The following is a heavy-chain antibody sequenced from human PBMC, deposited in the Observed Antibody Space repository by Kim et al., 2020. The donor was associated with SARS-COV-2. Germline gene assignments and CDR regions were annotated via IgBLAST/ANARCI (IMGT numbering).Heavy chain of an antibody. CDR3: ARGPHMVRRVRFYFQH. J-gene: IGHJ1*01. CDR2: INHSGST. Sequence: SETLSLTCAVYGGSFSGYYWSWIRQPPGKGLEWIGEINHSGSTNYNPSLKSRVTISVDTSKNQFSLKLSSVTAADTAVYYCARGPHMVRRVRFYFQHWGQGTLVTVSS. CDR1: GGSFSGYY. V-gene: IGHV4-34*01. D-gene: IGHD3-10*01.